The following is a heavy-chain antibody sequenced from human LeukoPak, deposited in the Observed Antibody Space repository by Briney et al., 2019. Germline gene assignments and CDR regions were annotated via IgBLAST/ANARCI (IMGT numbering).Heavy chain of an antibody. CDR1: GYSISSGYY. D-gene: IGHD6-19*01. CDR3: ATIAVAVHFDY. V-gene: IGHV4-38-2*01. CDR2: IYHSGST. J-gene: IGHJ4*02. Sequence: PSETLSLICAVSGYSISSGYYWGWIRQPPGKGLEWIGSIYHSGSTYYNPSLKSRVTISVDTSKNQFSLKLSSVTAADTAVYYCATIAVAVHFDYWGQGTLVTVSS.